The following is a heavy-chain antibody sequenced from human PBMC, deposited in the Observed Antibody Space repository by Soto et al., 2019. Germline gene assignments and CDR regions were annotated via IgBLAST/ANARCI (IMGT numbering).Heavy chain of an antibody. CDR1: GGSISSYY. CDR3: ARHYPGYSGSGSYSRPVYYYYSYGMDV. V-gene: IGHV4-59*08. J-gene: IGHJ6*02. CDR2: LYYSGST. Sequence: QVQLQESGPGLVKPSETLSLTCTVSGGSISSYYWSWIRQPPGKGLEWIGYLYYSGSTNYNPSLKSRVTIAADTSKSQFSLTLSSVTAADTAVYYCARHYPGYSGSGSYSRPVYYYYSYGMDVWGQGTTVTVSS. D-gene: IGHD3-10*01.